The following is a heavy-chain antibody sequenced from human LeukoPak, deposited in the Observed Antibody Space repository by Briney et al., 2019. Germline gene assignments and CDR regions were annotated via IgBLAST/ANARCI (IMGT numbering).Heavy chain of an antibody. CDR3: ARDLYSGSSPFDY. V-gene: IGHV3-11*04. D-gene: IGHD1-26*01. Sequence: PGGSLRLSCAASGFTFSDYYTSWIRQVPGKGLEWVSYISDSGSAPYYADSVKGRFTISRDNAKNSVYLQMNSLRAEDTAVYYCARDLYSGSSPFDYWGQGTPVTVSS. CDR1: GFTFSDYY. CDR2: ISDSGSAP. J-gene: IGHJ4*02.